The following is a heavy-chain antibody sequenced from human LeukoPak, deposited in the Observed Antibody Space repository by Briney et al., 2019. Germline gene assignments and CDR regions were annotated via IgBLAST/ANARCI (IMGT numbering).Heavy chain of an antibody. CDR3: ARSRINAVAAH. D-gene: IGHD6-19*01. Sequence: SETLSLTCTASGGSISSYDWSWIRHPPGRGLEGIAYISHSGNTNYNPSLKSRVTISADTSKNQFSLKLSSVTAADTAVYYCARSRINAVAAHWGQGTLVTVSS. CDR2: ISHSGNT. J-gene: IGHJ4*02. V-gene: IGHV4-59*08. CDR1: GGSISSYD.